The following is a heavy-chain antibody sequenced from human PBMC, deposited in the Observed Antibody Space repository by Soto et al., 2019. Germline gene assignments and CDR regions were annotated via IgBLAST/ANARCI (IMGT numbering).Heavy chain of an antibody. CDR1: GFTLSSYV. J-gene: IGHJ4*02. CDR2: ITDSGGST. V-gene: IGHV3-23*01. Sequence: EVQLLESGGGLVQPGGSLRLSSAASGFTLSSYVMSWVRQAPGKGLEWVSSITDSGGSTYYADSVKGRFTIPRDNSKTPVYLQMNSRGAEDTAVYYCANRAGPDYGGQGPLVTVSS. CDR3: ANRAGPDY.